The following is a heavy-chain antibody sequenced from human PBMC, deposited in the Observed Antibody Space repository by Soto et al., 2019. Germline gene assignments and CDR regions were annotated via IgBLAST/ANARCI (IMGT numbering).Heavy chain of an antibody. D-gene: IGHD3-22*01. CDR3: AKDDDSIGYSPELGYYYYGMDV. V-gene: IGHV3-23*01. CDR1: GFTFSSYA. CDR2: ISGSGGST. Sequence: GGSLRLSCAASGFTFSSYAMSWVRQAPGKGLEWVSAISGSGGSTYYADSVKGRFTISRDNSKNTLYLQMNSLRAEDTAVYYCAKDDDSIGYSPELGYYYYGMDVWGQGTTVTVSS. J-gene: IGHJ6*02.